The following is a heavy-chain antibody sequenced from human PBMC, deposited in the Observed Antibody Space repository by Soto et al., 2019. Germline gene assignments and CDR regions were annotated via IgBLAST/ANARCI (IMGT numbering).Heavy chain of an antibody. J-gene: IGHJ4*02. Sequence: SQTLSLTCAISGDSVSSNSAAWNWIRQSPSRGLEWLGRTYYRSKWYNDYAVSVKSRITINPDTSKNQFSLQLNSVTPEDTAVYYCARDVDYYDSSGSPELYYFDYWGQGTLVTVSS. CDR3: ARDVDYYDSSGSPELYYFDY. V-gene: IGHV6-1*01. CDR1: GDSVSSNSAA. CDR2: TYYRSKWYN. D-gene: IGHD3-22*01.